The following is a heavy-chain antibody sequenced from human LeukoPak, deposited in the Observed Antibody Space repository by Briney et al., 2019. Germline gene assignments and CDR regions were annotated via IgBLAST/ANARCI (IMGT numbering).Heavy chain of an antibody. V-gene: IGHV3-23*01. CDR2: IRGSGVTT. CDR3: AKGATTRSTVITYYFHN. Sequence: GGSLRLSCAVSGFTSSTYAMSWVRQAPGEGLGWDSGIRGSGVTTYYTDSVKGRCSISRENAKNALCLQTDTMRGEDAAVYYCAKGATTRSTVITYYFHNWGQGTLVTVSS. CDR1: GFTSSTYA. J-gene: IGHJ4*02. D-gene: IGHD4-17*01.